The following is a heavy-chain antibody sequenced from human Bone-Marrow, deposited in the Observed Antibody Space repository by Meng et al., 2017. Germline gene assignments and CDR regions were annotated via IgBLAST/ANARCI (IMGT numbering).Heavy chain of an antibody. CDR3: ARDSSSLYYYYYGMDV. V-gene: IGHV4-59*01. J-gene: IGHJ6*02. CDR2: IYYSGST. D-gene: IGHD6-6*01. CDR1: GGSISSYY. Sequence: SETLSLTCTVSGGSISSYYWSWIRQPPGKGLEWIGYIYYSGSTNYNPSLKSRVTISVDTPKNQFSLKLSSVTAADTAVYYCARDSSSLYYYYYGMDVWGQGTTVTVSS.